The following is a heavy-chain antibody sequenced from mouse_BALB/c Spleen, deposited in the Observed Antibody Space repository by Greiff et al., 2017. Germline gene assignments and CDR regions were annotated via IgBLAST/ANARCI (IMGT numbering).Heavy chain of an antibody. Sequence: QVQLKESGPGLVAPSQSLSITCTVSGFSLTGYGVNWVRQPPGKGLEWLGMIWGDGSTDYNSALKSRLSISKDNSKSQVFLKMNSLQTDDTARYYCAREEYRYDYFDDWGQGTTLTVSS. J-gene: IGHJ2*01. D-gene: IGHD2-14*01. V-gene: IGHV2-6-7*01. CDR1: GFSLTGYG. CDR3: AREEYRYDYFDD. CDR2: IWGDGST.